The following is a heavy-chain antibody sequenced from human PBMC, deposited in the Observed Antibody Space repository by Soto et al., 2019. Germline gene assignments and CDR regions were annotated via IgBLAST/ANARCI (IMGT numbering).Heavy chain of an antibody. V-gene: IGHV3-23*01. D-gene: IGHD2-15*01. J-gene: IGHJ4*02. CDR2: ISDSGGNT. Sequence: EVQLLESGGGLVQPGGSLRLSCAASGFTFSSYGMTWVRQAPGKGLEWVSAISDSGGNTYYADSVRGRFTISRDNSKNPLYRQMNSLRAEDTAVYYCAKGWRWPDFGYRGQGTQVTVSA. CDR3: AKGWRWPDFGY. CDR1: GFTFSSYG.